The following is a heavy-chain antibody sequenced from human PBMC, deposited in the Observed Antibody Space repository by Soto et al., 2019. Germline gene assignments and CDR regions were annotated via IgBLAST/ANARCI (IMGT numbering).Heavy chain of an antibody. D-gene: IGHD1-26*01. CDR1: GFTFSSYG. Sequence: PGGSLRLSCAASGFTFSSYGMHWVRQAPGKGLEWVAVISYDGSNKYYADSVKGRFTISRDNSKTTLYLQMNSLRAEDTAVYYCAKQGELPRGAYYYYGMDVWGQGTTVTVSS. CDR2: ISYDGSNK. V-gene: IGHV3-30*18. CDR3: AKQGELPRGAYYYYGMDV. J-gene: IGHJ6*02.